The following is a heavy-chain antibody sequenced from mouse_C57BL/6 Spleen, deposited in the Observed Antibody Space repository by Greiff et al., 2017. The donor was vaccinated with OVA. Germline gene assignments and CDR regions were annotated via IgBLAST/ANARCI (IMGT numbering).Heavy chain of an antibody. CDR1: GYTFTSYW. J-gene: IGHJ1*03. Sequence: QVQLQQPGAELVKPGASVKLSCKASGYTFTSYWMHWVKQRPGRGLEWIGRIHPNSGGTKYNEKFKSKATLTVDKSSSTAYMQLSSLTSEDSAVYYCAEGGYGCSSHWDFDVWGKGTTVTVSS. CDR3: AEGGYGCSSHWDFDV. CDR2: IHPNSGGT. V-gene: IGHV1-72*01. D-gene: IGHD1-1*01.